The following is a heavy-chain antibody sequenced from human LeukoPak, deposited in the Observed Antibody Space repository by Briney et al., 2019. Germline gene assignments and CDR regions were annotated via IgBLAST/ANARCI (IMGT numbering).Heavy chain of an antibody. Sequence: GGSLRLSCAASGFTVSSNYMSWVRQAPGKGLEWVSVIYSGGSTYYADSVKGRFTISRDNSKNTLYLQMNSLRAEDTAVYYCAQIFGVVIGGYWGQGTLVTVSS. CDR2: IYSGGST. CDR1: GFTVSSNY. V-gene: IGHV3-66*01. J-gene: IGHJ4*02. D-gene: IGHD3-3*01. CDR3: AQIFGVVIGGY.